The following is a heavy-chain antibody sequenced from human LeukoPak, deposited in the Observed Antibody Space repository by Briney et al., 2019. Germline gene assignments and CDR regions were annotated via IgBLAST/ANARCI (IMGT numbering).Heavy chain of an antibody. CDR2: IYHSGST. Sequence: SGTLSLTCAVSGGSLSSNNWWGWVRQPPGKGLEWIGEIYHSGSTNYNPSLKSRATISVDKSKNQFSLKLSSVTAADTAVYYCACIVGATPDDYWGQGTLVTVSS. J-gene: IGHJ4*02. CDR1: GGSLSSNNW. D-gene: IGHD1-26*01. CDR3: ACIVGATPDDY. V-gene: IGHV4-4*02.